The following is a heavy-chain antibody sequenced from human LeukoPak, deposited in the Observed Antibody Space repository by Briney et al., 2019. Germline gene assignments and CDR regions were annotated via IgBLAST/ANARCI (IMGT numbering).Heavy chain of an antibody. V-gene: IGHV3-7*04. D-gene: IGHD6-19*01. CDR3: ARERAVAGRGDFDY. CDR1: GFTFSTYW. Sequence: GGSLRLSCAASGFTFSTYWMSWVRQAPGKGLEWVANIKQDGSEKYYVDSVKGRFTISRDNAKNSLYLQMNSLRAEDTAVYYCARERAVAGRGDFDYWGQGTLVTVSS. CDR2: IKQDGSEK. J-gene: IGHJ4*02.